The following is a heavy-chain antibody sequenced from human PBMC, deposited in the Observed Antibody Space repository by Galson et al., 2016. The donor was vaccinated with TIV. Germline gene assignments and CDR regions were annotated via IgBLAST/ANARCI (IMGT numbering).Heavy chain of an antibody. D-gene: IGHD2-21*02. J-gene: IGHJ4*02. CDR1: GYTFSIYA. CDR2: INAGNGNT. V-gene: IGHV1-3*01. CDR3: ARPPYFVGDCYKYDY. Sequence: SVKVSCKASGYTFSIYAMHWVRQAPGRSLEWMGWINAGNGNTKYSQKFQGRVTITRDTSASTAYMELSSLRSEDTAVSYCARPPYFVGDCYKYDYWGQGTLVTVSS.